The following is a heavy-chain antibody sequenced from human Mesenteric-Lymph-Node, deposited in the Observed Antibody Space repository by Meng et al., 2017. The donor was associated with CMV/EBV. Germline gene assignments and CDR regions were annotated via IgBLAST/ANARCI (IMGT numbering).Heavy chain of an antibody. CDR2: IYYSGST. J-gene: IGHJ4*02. D-gene: IGHD2-2*03. CDR1: GGSISSSSYY. CDR3: VRERLDYYFDF. V-gene: IGHV4-31*03. Sequence: SETLSLTCTVSGGSISSSSYYWTWIRQHSGKDLEWIGYIYYSGSTYYNPSLKNRVSMSVDTSKNQFSLNLNSVTAADTAVYYCVRERLDYYFDFWGQGALVTVSS.